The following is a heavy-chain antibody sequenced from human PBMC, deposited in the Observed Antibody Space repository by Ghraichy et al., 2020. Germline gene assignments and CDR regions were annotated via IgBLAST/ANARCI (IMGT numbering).Heavy chain of an antibody. CDR2: INPSGGST. Sequence: ASVKVSCKASGYTFTSYYMHWVRQAPGQGLEWMGIINPSGGSTSYAQKFQGRVTMTRDTSTSTVYMELSSLRSEDTAVYYCARCLAGEYYYYYYGMDVWGQGTTVTVSS. V-gene: IGHV1-46*01. D-gene: IGHD3-16*01. CDR3: ARCLAGEYYYYYYGMDV. CDR1: GYTFTSYY. J-gene: IGHJ6*02.